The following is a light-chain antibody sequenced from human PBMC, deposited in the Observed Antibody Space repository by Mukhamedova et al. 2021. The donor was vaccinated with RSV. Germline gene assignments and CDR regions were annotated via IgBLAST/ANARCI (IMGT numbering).Light chain of an antibody. CDR3: SSYTSSSTVV. Sequence: QLPGTAPKLLIYRNNQRPSGVPDRFSGSKSGTSASLAISGLRSEDEADYYCSSYTSSSTVVFGGGTKLTVL. CDR2: RNN. J-gene: IGLJ2*01. V-gene: IGLV1-47*01.